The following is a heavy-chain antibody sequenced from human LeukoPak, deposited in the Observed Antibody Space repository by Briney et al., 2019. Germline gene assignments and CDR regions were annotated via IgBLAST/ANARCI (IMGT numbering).Heavy chain of an antibody. CDR1: GDSISSAPYY. CDR2: VSYRGST. J-gene: IGHJ4*02. Sequence: PSETLSLTCTVSGDSISSAPYYWGWIRQPPGKGLEYIGSVSYRGSTYYNPSLRSRVTISVDTSKNQFSLRLTSVAATDTAVYYCARHIYDSSNYYLYYLDYWGQGVLVTVSS. D-gene: IGHD3-22*01. CDR3: ARHIYDSSNYYLYYLDY. V-gene: IGHV4-39*01.